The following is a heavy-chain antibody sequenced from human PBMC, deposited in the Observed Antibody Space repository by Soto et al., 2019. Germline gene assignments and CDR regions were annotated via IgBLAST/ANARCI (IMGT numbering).Heavy chain of an antibody. D-gene: IGHD3-22*01. CDR3: ARDAYDSSGYYLDDAFDI. Sequence: LSLTCTVSGGSISSYYWSWIRQPPGKGLEWIGYIYYSGSTNYNPSLKSRVTISVDTSKNQFSLKLSSVTAADTAVYYCARDAYDSSGYYLDDAFDIWGQGTMVTVSS. CDR1: GGSISSYY. V-gene: IGHV4-59*01. J-gene: IGHJ3*02. CDR2: IYYSGST.